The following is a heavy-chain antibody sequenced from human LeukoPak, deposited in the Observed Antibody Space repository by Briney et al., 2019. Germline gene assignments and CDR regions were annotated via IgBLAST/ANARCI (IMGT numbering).Heavy chain of an antibody. CDR3: ARLSGIVVVTAKAHNWFDP. Sequence: PSETLSLTCTVSGGSISSSSYYWGWIRQPPGKGLEWIGSIYYSGSTYYNPSLKSRVTISVDTSKNQFSLKLSSVTAADTAVYYCARLSGIVVVTAKAHNWFDPWGQGTLVTVSS. CDR2: IYYSGST. CDR1: GGSISSSSYY. D-gene: IGHD2-21*02. V-gene: IGHV4-39*07. J-gene: IGHJ5*02.